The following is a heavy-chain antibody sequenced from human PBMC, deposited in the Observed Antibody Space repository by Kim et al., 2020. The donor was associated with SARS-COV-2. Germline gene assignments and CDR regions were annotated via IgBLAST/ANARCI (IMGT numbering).Heavy chain of an antibody. Sequence: GGSLRLSCAASGFTFSSYSMNWVRQAPGKGLEWVSYISSSSSTIYYADSVKGRFTISRDNAKNSLYLQMNSLRDEDTAVYYCAREMREMATSGAFDIWGQGTMVTVSS. V-gene: IGHV3-48*02. CDR1: GFTFSSYS. J-gene: IGHJ3*02. CDR3: AREMREMATSGAFDI. D-gene: IGHD5-12*01. CDR2: ISSSSSTI.